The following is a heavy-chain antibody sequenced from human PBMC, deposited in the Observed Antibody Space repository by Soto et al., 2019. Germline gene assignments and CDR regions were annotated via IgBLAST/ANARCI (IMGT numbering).Heavy chain of an antibody. CDR3: VKEGGVHGSASYYTC. J-gene: IGHJ4*02. V-gene: IGHV3-23*01. Sequence: EVQLLESGGGLVQSGGSLRLSCAASGFTFSSYAMNWVRQAPGKGLEWVSAISGSGSNTYYEDSAKGRFTISRDNSTNTLYLQMNSLRTEDTAGYYGVKEGGVHGSASYYTCWGQGTLVTVSS. D-gene: IGHD3-10*01. CDR1: GFTFSSYA. CDR2: ISGSGSNT.